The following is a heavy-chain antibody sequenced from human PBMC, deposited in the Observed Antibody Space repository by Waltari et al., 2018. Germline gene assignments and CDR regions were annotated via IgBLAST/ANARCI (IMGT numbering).Heavy chain of an antibody. Sequence: EVRLVESGGGLVQPGGALRLSCAASGLIFSRHWLRSLRQAPGKGLEWVANIKEDGSEKYYVASVKGRFTISRDNAKNSLYLQMSSLKAEDTAVYYCATLDFSGGDYFDYWGQGTLVTVSP. D-gene: IGHD6-19*01. CDR2: IKEDGSEK. V-gene: IGHV3-7*01. J-gene: IGHJ4*02. CDR3: ATLDFSGGDYFDY. CDR1: GLIFSRHW.